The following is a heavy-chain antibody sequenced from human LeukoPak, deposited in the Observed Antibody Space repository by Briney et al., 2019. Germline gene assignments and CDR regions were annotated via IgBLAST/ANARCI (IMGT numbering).Heavy chain of an antibody. CDR2: ISSSSSTI. Sequence: GGSLRLSCAASGFTFSSYSMNWVRQAPGKGLEWVSYISSSSSTIYYADSVKGRFTISRDNAKNSLYLQMDSLRAEDTAVYYCARAVPAAIRAPLGYWGQGTLVTVSS. V-gene: IGHV3-48*01. D-gene: IGHD2-2*02. J-gene: IGHJ4*02. CDR3: ARAVPAAIRAPLGY. CDR1: GFTFSSYS.